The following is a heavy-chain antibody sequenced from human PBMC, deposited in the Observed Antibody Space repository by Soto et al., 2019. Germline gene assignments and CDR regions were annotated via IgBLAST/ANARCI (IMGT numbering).Heavy chain of an antibody. Sequence: LSLTCAVYGGSFSGYYWSWIRQPPGEGLEWIGEINHSGSTNYNPSLKSRVTISVDTSKNQFSLKLSSVTAADTAVYYCARLVRYFDWLLSYFDYWGQGTLVTVSS. CDR3: ARLVRYFDWLLSYFDY. V-gene: IGHV4-34*01. CDR1: GGSFSGYY. D-gene: IGHD3-9*01. CDR2: INHSGST. J-gene: IGHJ4*02.